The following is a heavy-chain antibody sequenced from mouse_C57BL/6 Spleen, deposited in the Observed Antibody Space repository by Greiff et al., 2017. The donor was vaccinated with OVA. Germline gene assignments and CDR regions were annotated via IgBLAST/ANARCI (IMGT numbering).Heavy chain of an antibody. CDR2: INPSNGGT. J-gene: IGHJ1*03. D-gene: IGHD2-3*01. CDR1: GYTFTSYW. CDR3: ARAPYDGYYSWYCDG. V-gene: IGHV1-53*01. Sequence: QVHVKQSGTELVKPGASVKLSCKASGYTFTSYWMHWVKQRPGQGLEWIGNINPSNGGTNYNEKFKSKATLTVDKSSSTAYMQLSSLTSEDSAVDYCARAPYDGYYSWYCDGWGTGTTVTVSS.